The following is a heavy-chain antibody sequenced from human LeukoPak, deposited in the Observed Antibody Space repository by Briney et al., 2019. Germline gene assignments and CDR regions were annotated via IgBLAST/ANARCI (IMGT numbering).Heavy chain of an antibody. CDR1: GFTFSSYA. J-gene: IGHJ5*01. V-gene: IGHV3-30*18. CDR2: ISYNGGFR. CDR3: AKAAQIMVVTAIPDS. D-gene: IGHD2-21*02. Sequence: SGGSLRLSCAVSGFTFSSYAMHWVRQAPGRGLEWLAIISYNGGFRYYADSVKGRFTVSRDNSKNTLYLHMNTVRADDTALYYCAKAAQIMVVTAIPDSWGQGALVTVSS.